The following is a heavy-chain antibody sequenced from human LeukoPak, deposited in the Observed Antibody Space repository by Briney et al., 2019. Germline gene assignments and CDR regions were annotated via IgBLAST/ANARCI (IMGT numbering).Heavy chain of an antibody. CDR2: IYYSGST. CDR3: ATSSSWSRYYYGMDV. D-gene: IGHD6-13*01. V-gene: IGHV4-39*01. J-gene: IGHJ6*02. CDR1: GGSISSSSYY. Sequence: SETLSLTCTVSGGSISSSSYYWGWIRQPPGKGLEWIGSIYYSGSTYYNPSLKSRVTISVDTSKNLFSLKLSSVTAADTAVYYCATSSSWSRYYYGMDVWGQGTTVTVSS.